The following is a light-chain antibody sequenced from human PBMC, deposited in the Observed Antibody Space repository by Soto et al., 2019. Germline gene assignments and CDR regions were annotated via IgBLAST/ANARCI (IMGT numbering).Light chain of an antibody. CDR2: SAS. Sequence: EIVLTQSPGSLSLSRGERATLCCRTSQSVSSSYLAWYQQKPGQAPRLLIHSASSRATGIPDRFSGSGSGTDFTLTISSLEPEDFAVYYCQQRNNWPPTFGQGTKVDIK. V-gene: IGKV3D-20*02. CDR3: QQRNNWPPT. CDR1: QSVSSSY. J-gene: IGKJ1*01.